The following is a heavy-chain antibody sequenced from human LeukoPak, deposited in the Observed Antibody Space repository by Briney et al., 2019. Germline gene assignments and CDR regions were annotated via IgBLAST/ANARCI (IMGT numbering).Heavy chain of an antibody. J-gene: IGHJ4*02. CDR1: GGSIGSSSYY. D-gene: IGHD2-15*01. CDR3: AREHCSGGSCYGFDY. Sequence: SETLSLTCPVSGGSIGSSSYYWGWIRQPPGKGLEWIGSMYYSGSTYYNPSLKSRVTISVEKSKNQFSLHLNSVTPEDTAVYYCAREHCSGGSCYGFDYWGQGTLVTVSS. V-gene: IGHV4-39*07. CDR2: MYYSGST.